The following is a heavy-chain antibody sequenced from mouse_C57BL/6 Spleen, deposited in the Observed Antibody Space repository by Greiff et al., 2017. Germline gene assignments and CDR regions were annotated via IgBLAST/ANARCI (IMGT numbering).Heavy chain of an antibody. J-gene: IGHJ2*01. Sequence: EVQRVESGGGLVQPKGSLKLSCAASGFSFNTYAMNWVRQAPGKGLEWVARIRSKSNNYATYYADSVKDRFTISRDDSESMLYLQMNNLKTEDTAMYYCVRHSTTGWDYWGQGTTLTVSS. CDR2: IRSKSNNYAT. CDR3: VRHSTTGWDY. D-gene: IGHD1-1*01. CDR1: GFSFNTYA. V-gene: IGHV10-1*01.